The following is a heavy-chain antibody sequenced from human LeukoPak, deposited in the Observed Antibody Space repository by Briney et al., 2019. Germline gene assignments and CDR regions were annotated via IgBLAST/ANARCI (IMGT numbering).Heavy chain of an antibody. J-gene: IGHJ4*02. V-gene: IGHV4-30-2*01. CDR2: IYHSGST. CDR3: ARGSYGSGSYYNVGYFDY. Sequence: SETLSLTCAVYGGSFSGYSWSWIRQPPGKGLEWIGYIYHSGSTYYNPSLKSRVTISVDRSKNQFSLKLSSVTAADTAVYYCARGSYGSGSYYNVGYFDYWGQGTLVTVSS. D-gene: IGHD3-10*01. CDR1: GGSFSGYS.